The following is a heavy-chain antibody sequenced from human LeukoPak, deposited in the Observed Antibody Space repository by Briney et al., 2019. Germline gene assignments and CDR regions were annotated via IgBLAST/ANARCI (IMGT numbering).Heavy chain of an antibody. CDR2: IYYSGNT. J-gene: IGHJ4*02. V-gene: IGHV4-59*01. Sequence: SETLSLTCTVSGGSITSYYWSWIRQPSGKGLEWIGYIYYSGNTNYNPSLKSRVTISVDTSKNQFSLKLSFVTAADTAVYYCARSTVVTREVFYFDYWGQGTLVTVSS. D-gene: IGHD4-23*01. CDR3: ARSTVVTREVFYFDY. CDR1: GGSITSYY.